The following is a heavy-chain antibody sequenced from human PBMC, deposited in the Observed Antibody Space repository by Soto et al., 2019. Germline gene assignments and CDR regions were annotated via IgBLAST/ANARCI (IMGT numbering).Heavy chain of an antibody. CDR2: IKGDGSEQ. CDR3: TRSQVKADY. Sequence: EVQLVDSGGDLVQPGGSLRLSCVASGFALSSFWMTWVRQAPGKGLELVAKIKGDGSEQNYVGSVRGRFTISRDNSNNSVYLQMNRLRVDDTAVYYCTRSQVKADYWGQGTLVTVSS. J-gene: IGHJ4*02. CDR1: GFALSSFW. D-gene: IGHD3-22*01. V-gene: IGHV3-7*01.